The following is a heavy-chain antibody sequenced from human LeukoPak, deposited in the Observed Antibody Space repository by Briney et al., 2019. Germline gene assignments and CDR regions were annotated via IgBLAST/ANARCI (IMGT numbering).Heavy chain of an antibody. V-gene: IGHV4-4*07. D-gene: IGHD3-10*01. CDR1: GGSINNFY. Sequence: SETLSLTCTFSGGSINNFYWSWIRQPAGKGLEWIGRIHASENTNYNPSLKSRVTMSVDTSKNQFSLKLSSVTAADTAVYYCARGSNYYGSGSAYYCYMDVWGKGTTVTVSS. CDR2: IHASENT. CDR3: ARGSNYYGSGSAYYCYMDV. J-gene: IGHJ6*03.